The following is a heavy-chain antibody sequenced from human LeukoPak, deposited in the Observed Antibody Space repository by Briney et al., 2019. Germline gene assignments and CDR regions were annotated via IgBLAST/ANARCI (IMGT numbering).Heavy chain of an antibody. CDR3: ARGKDYYDSSGYYGGEGFDY. Sequence: ASVKVSCKASGYTFTAYYIHWVRQAPGQGLEWMGRINPNSGGANYAQKFQGRVTMTRDTSISTAYMELSRLRSDDTAVYYCARGKDYYDSSGYYGGEGFDYWGQGTLVTVSS. CDR1: GYTFTAYY. D-gene: IGHD3-22*01. CDR2: INPNSGGA. J-gene: IGHJ4*02. V-gene: IGHV1-2*06.